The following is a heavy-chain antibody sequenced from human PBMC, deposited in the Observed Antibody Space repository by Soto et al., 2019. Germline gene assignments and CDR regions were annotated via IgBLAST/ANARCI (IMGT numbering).Heavy chain of an antibody. Sequence: GSGPTLVNPTQTLTLTCTFSGFSLSSYGMCVIWIRRPPGEALEWLARIDWDDAKLYKTTLRTRLSNSKDTSKKQVVLKMTKKEHVDTGTYYCARMHRYGGRGADFDYWGQGTRVTVSS. CDR1: GFSLSSYGMC. V-gene: IGHV2-70*17. CDR2: IDWDDAK. J-gene: IGHJ4*02. CDR3: ARMHRYGGRGADFDY. D-gene: IGHD2-15*01.